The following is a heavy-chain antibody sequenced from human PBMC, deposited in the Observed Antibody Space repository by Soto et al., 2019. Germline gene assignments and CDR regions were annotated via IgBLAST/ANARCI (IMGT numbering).Heavy chain of an antibody. V-gene: IGHV5-10-1*01. Sequence: ESLKISFRASGYSFPTYWISWVRQMPGKGLEWMGRIDPSDSKTYYSPSFQGHVTISADKSTSTAYLQLNNLKASDTAMYYCARLSDYWGQGTQVTV. CDR1: GYSFPTYW. CDR3: ARLSDY. J-gene: IGHJ4*02. CDR2: IDPSDSKT.